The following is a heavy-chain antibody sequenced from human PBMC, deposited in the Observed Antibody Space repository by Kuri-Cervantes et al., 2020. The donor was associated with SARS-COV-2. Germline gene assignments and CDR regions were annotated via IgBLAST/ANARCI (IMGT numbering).Heavy chain of an antibody. V-gene: IGHV1-46*02. CDR1: GYTFNSYY. J-gene: IGHJ4*02. Sequence: ASVKVPCKASGYTFNSYYMHWVRQAPGQGLEWIGIINPSGGSTIYAQKFMGRVIMTRDSSTSTVYMELSSLRSDDTAVYYCARDSLAVAGTLVDWGQGTLVTVSS. CDR2: INPSGGST. D-gene: IGHD6-19*01. CDR3: ARDSLAVAGTLVD.